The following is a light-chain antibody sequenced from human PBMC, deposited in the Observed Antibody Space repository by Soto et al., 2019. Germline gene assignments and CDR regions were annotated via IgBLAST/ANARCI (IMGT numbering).Light chain of an antibody. CDR2: DVG. J-gene: IGLJ3*02. Sequence: QYALTQPRSVSGSPGQSVTISCTGTSSDVGAYIYVSWYQQYPAKAPKVMIYDVGRRPSGVPDRFSGSKSGNTASLTISGLQAEVEAVYFSCSYTGNKTIVFGGGTKLTVL. CDR3: CSYTGNKTIV. CDR1: SSDVGAYIY. V-gene: IGLV2-11*01.